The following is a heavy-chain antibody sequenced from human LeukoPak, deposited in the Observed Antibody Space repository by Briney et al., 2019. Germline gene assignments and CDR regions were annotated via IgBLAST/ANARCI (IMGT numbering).Heavy chain of an antibody. CDR1: GFTFSSYG. CDR3: VKGLGSMVRGVIIDY. CDR2: IRYDGSNK. Sequence: GSLRLSCAASGFTFSSYGMHWVRQAPGKGLEWVAFIRYDGSNKYYADSVKGRFTISRDNSKNTLYLQMNSLRAEDTAVYYCVKGLGSMVRGVIIDYWGQGTLVTVSS. D-gene: IGHD3-10*01. J-gene: IGHJ4*02. V-gene: IGHV3-30*02.